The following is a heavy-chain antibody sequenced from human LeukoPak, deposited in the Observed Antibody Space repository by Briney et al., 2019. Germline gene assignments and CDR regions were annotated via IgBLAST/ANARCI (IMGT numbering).Heavy chain of an antibody. CDR1: GFTFSSYW. Sequence: GGSLRLSCTASGFTFSSYWMSWVRQAPGKGLEWVANIKQDGREKYHVDSVKGRFTISRDNAKNSLYLQMNSLRAEDTAVYYCARGGGSGRYGFAFDCWGQGTLVTVSS. J-gene: IGHJ4*02. V-gene: IGHV3-7*01. CDR2: IKQDGREK. D-gene: IGHD6-19*01. CDR3: ARGGGSGRYGFAFDC.